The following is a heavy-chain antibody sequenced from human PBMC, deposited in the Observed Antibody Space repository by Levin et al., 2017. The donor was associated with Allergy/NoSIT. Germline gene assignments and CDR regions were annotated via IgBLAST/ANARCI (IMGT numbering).Heavy chain of an antibody. J-gene: IGHJ5*02. CDR1: GGSISSSY. CDR3: ARDLSPGGLWDENWCDP. D-gene: IGHD3-16*01. Sequence: RSQTLSLTCTVSGGSISSSYWSWLRQPAGKGQEWIGRIYTSGSTNYNPSLKSRVTMSVDTSKNQFSLTLSSVTAADTAVYYCARDLSPGGLWDENWCDPWGQGTLVTVSS. CDR2: IYTSGST. V-gene: IGHV4-4*07.